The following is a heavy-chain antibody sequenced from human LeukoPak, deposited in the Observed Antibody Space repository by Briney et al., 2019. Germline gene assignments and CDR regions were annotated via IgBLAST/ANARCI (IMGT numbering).Heavy chain of an antibody. V-gene: IGHV3-7*01. D-gene: IGHD5-12*01. CDR3: ARDPSGSAYSGYDLPLYYYYYGMDV. Sequence: GGSLRLSCAASGFTFSSYWMSWVRQAPGKGLEWVANIKQDGSEKYYVDSVKGRFTISRDNAKNSPYLQMNSLRAEDTAVYYCARDPSGSAYSGYDLPLYYYYYGMDVWGQGTTVTVSS. J-gene: IGHJ6*02. CDR2: IKQDGSEK. CDR1: GFTFSSYW.